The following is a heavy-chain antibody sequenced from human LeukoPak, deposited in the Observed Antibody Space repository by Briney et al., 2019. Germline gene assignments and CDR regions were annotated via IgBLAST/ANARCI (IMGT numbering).Heavy chain of an antibody. Sequence: PGGSLRLSCAASGFTFSSYAMSWVRQAPGKGLEWVSLISWDGGSTYYADSVKGRFTISRDNSKNSLYLQMNSLRAEDTALYYCAKPGQFDYGGKGYYFDYWGQGTLVTVSS. CDR2: ISWDGGST. J-gene: IGHJ4*02. V-gene: IGHV3-43D*03. CDR3: AKPGQFDYGGKGYYFDY. CDR1: GFTFSSYA. D-gene: IGHD4-23*01.